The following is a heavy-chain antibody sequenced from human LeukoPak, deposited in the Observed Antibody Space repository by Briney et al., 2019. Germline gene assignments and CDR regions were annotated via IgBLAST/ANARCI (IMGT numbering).Heavy chain of an antibody. CDR3: ARDNYYDSSGYSFDY. Sequence: GGSLRLSCAASGFTFSDYYMSWIRQAPGKGLEWVSYISSSGSTIYYADSVKGRFTISRDNAKNSLYLQMNSLRAEDTAVYYCARDNYYDSSGYSFDYGGQGTLVTVSS. D-gene: IGHD3-22*01. J-gene: IGHJ4*02. CDR2: ISSSGSTI. CDR1: GFTFSDYY. V-gene: IGHV3-11*01.